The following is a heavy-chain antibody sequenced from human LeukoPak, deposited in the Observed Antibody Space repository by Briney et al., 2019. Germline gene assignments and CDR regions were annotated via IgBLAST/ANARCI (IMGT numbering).Heavy chain of an antibody. CDR2: ISFDGSKQ. J-gene: IGHJ4*02. Sequence: GGSLRLSCAASGFTFCSYGMHWVRQAPGKGLEWVAVISFDGSKQYYADSVKGRFTIPRDNSKNTLYLRMNSLGAEDTAVYYCAKEDSSRRIDYWGQGTLVTVSS. D-gene: IGHD6-13*01. CDR1: GFTFCSYG. V-gene: IGHV3-30*18. CDR3: AKEDSSRRIDY.